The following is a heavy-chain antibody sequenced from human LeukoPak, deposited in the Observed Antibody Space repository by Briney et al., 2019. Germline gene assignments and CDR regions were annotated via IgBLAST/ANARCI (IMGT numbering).Heavy chain of an antibody. D-gene: IGHD6-6*01. CDR1: GGSISNYY. V-gene: IGHV4-59*12. Sequence: PSETLSLTCTVSGGSISNYYWSWIRQPPGKGLEWIGYIYYSGSTNYNPSLKSRVTISVDTSKNQFSLKLSSVTAADTAVYYCARGWDPSIAARPLLDYWGQGTLVTVSS. J-gene: IGHJ4*02. CDR3: ARGWDPSIAARPLLDY. CDR2: IYYSGST.